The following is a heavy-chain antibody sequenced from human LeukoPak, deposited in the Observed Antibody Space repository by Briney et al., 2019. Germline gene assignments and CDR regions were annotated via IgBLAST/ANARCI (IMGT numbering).Heavy chain of an antibody. V-gene: IGHV3-21*01. CDR2: IRSSGTYI. CDR3: AREGDYSNYNFDY. Sequence: GGSLRLSCAASGFTFSSYSMNWVRQTPGKGLEWVSSIRSSGTYIHYADSVKGRFTISRDNANNSLCLQMNNLRAEDSAVYYCAREGDYSNYNFDYWGQGTLVTVSS. D-gene: IGHD4-11*01. CDR1: GFTFSSYS. J-gene: IGHJ4*02.